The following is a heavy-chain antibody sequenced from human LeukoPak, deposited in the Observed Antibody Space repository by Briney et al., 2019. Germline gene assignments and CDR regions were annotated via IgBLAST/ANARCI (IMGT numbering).Heavy chain of an antibody. Sequence: SQTLSLTCGISGDSVSRKTAAWNWIRQSPSRGLEWLGRTYFRSKWYNDYAESVKSRISINPDTSKNQFSLQLNSVTPEDTAVYYCARDLFSSEITWLDYWGQGTLVTVSS. J-gene: IGHJ4*02. V-gene: IGHV6-1*01. CDR3: ARDLFSSEITWLDY. D-gene: IGHD3-10*01. CDR1: GDSVSRKTAA. CDR2: TYFRSKWYN.